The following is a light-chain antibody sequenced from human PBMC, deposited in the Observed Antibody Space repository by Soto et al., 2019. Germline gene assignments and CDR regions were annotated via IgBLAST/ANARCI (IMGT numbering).Light chain of an antibody. CDR2: DAS. CDR1: QSVSSSH. CDR3: QQYGSSPET. V-gene: IGKV3-20*01. Sequence: EIVLTQSPGTLSLSPGERATLSCRASQSVSSSHLAWYQQKPGQAPRLFIYDASSRATGIPDRFSGSGSGTDFTLTISRLEPEDFAMYYCQQYGSSPETFGQGTKLEIK. J-gene: IGKJ2*01.